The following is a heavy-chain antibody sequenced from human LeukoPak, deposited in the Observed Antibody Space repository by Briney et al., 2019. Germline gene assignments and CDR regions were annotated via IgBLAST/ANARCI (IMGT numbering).Heavy chain of an antibody. CDR1: GFTFSSYD. D-gene: IGHD2-15*01. J-gene: IGHJ3*02. Sequence: GVSLRLSCAASGFTFSSYDMHWVRQAPGKGLEWVSGIGTAGDTYYPGSIKGRFTFSRENAKNSLFLQMNGLRVGDTAVYYCARGSYCSGGACSPVGAFDIWGQGTVVTVSS. CDR3: ARGSYCSGGACSPVGAFDI. V-gene: IGHV3-13*01. CDR2: IGTAGDT.